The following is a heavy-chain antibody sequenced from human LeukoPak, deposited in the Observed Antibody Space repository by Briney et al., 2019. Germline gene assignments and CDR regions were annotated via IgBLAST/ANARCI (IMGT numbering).Heavy chain of an antibody. CDR2: INPSGGST. J-gene: IGHJ4*02. CDR1: GYTFTSCY. Sequence: VASVKVSCKASGYTFTSCYMHWVRQAPGQGLEWMGIINPSGGSTSYAQKFQGRVTMTRDTSTSTVYMELSGLRSEDTAVYYCARGSIDDILTGYYSRYYFDYWGQGTLVTVSS. CDR3: ARGSIDDILTGYYSRYYFDY. V-gene: IGHV1-46*01. D-gene: IGHD3-9*01.